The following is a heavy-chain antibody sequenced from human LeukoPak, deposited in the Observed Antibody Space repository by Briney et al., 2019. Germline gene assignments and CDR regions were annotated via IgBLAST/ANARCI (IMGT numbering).Heavy chain of an antibody. J-gene: IGHJ4*02. CDR1: GGSVTSGDHY. CDR3: ARGRGYGYGIDY. D-gene: IGHD4-17*01. Sequence: SQTLSLTCTVSGGSVTSGDHYWSWIRQPPEKGLEWIGRLYDRGSSTVYNPSLKSRSTISMGASESQFSLRLSSVNAADTAVYYCARGRGYGYGIDYWGRGTLVTVSS. V-gene: IGHV4-31*03. CDR2: LYDRGSST.